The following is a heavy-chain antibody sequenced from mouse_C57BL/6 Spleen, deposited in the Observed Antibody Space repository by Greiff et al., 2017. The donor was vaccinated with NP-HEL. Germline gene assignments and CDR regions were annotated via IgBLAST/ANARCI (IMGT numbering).Heavy chain of an antibody. CDR2: ISNSGST. V-gene: IGHV3-8*01. D-gene: IGHD6-1*01. Sequence: EVMLVESGPGLAKPSQTLSLTCSVTGYSITSDYWNWIRKFPGNKLEYMGYISNSGSTYYNPSPKSRISITRDTAMNQYYLQLNSVTTEDTATYYCARGSLYWYFDVWGTGTTVTVSS. J-gene: IGHJ1*03. CDR3: ARGSLYWYFDV. CDR1: GYSITSDY.